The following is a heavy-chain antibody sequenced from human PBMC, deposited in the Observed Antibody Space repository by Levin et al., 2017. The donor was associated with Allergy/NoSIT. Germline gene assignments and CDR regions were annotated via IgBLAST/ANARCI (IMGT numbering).Heavy chain of an antibody. V-gene: IGHV1-18*01. Sequence: GESLKISCKASGYSFTTYGIFWVRQAPGQGLEWMGWIAIYNDDKNYSQKFQGRVSFTTDFSTSPTYMELRSLTPNDTAGYYCARGHGYYHYMDVWGEGTAVTVS. CDR2: IAIYNDDK. CDR3: ARGHGYYHYMDV. J-gene: IGHJ6*03. CDR1: GYSFTTYG.